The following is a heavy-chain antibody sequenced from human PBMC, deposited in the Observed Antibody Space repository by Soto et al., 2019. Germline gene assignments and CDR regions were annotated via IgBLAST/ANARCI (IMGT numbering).Heavy chain of an antibody. CDR2: IIPIFGTA. CDR1: GGTFSSYA. V-gene: IGHV1-69*13. CDR3: ATTTGIQLWLPTGYYFDY. Sequence: ASVKVSCKASGGTFSSYAISWVRQAPGQGLEWMGGIIPIFGTANYAQKFQGRVTITADESTSTAYMELSSLRSEDTAVYYCATTTGIQLWLPTGYYFDYWGQGTLVTVSS. J-gene: IGHJ4*02. D-gene: IGHD5-18*01.